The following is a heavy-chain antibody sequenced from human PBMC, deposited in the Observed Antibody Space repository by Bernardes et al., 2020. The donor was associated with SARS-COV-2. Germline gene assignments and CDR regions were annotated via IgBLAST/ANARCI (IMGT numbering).Heavy chain of an antibody. CDR3: ARVVPYTTSSYYFDY. J-gene: IGHJ4*02. CDR1: GGSIKSYY. Sequence: SKPLSLTCTVSGGSIKSYYWSWVRQRAGKGLEWIGRIYTSGSTNYNPSLKSRVTMSVDTSKNQFSLRLSSVTAADTAMYYCARVVPYTTSSYYFDYWGQGTLVTVSS. CDR2: IYTSGST. D-gene: IGHD6-6*01. V-gene: IGHV4-4*07.